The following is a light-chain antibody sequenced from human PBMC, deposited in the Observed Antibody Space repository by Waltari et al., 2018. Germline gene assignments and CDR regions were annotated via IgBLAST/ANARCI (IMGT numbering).Light chain of an antibody. V-gene: IGLV3-19*01. Sequence: SSELTQHPAVSVALGQPVSITCQGDSLRGYYARWYQQKPGQAPVLVTYGKNNRPSGIPDRFSGSSSGNTASFTIAGAQAEDEADYYCNSRDSSGNHLKVFGGGTKLTVL. CDR3: NSRDSSGNHLKV. CDR2: GKN. CDR1: SLRGYY. J-gene: IGLJ2*01.